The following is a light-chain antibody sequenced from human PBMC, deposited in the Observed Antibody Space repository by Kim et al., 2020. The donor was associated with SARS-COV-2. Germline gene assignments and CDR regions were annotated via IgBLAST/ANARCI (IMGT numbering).Light chain of an antibody. CDR2: RNN. CDR3: AAWDDSLDWV. Sequence: PGQRVTISGSGSSSNIGSNYVYWYQQLPGTAPKLLIYRNNQRPSGVPDRFSGSKSGTSASLAISGLRSEDEADYYCAAWDDSLDWVFGGGTKLTVL. CDR1: SSNIGSNY. J-gene: IGLJ3*02. V-gene: IGLV1-47*01.